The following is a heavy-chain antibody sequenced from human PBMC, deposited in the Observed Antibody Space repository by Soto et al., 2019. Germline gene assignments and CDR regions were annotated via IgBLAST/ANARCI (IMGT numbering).Heavy chain of an antibody. CDR1: GGSISSGGYY. CDR3: ARDLLSGGSYYFDY. V-gene: IGHV4-31*03. CDR2: IYYSGST. D-gene: IGHD2-15*01. Sequence: QVQLQESGPGLVKPSQTLSLTCTVSGGSISSGGYYWSWIRQHPGKGLEWIGYIYYSGSTYYNPSLKSRVTISVDTSKNQFSLKLSSVTAADTAVYYCARDLLSGGSYYFDYWGQGTLVTVSS. J-gene: IGHJ4*02.